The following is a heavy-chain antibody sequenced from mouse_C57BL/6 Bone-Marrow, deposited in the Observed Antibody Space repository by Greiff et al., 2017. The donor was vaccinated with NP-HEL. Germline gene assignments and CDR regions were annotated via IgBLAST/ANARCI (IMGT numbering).Heavy chain of an antibody. CDR1: GYTFTSYG. V-gene: IGHV1-81*01. CDR2: IYPRSGNT. J-gene: IGHJ2*01. D-gene: IGHD4-1*01. CDR3: ARDWEKRVFDY. Sequence: QVQLQQSGAELARPGASVKLSCKASGYTFTSYGISWVKQRTGQGLEWIGEIYPRSGNTYYNEKFKGKATLTADKSSSTAYMALRSLTAEDSAVYFCARDWEKRVFDYWGQGTTLTVSS.